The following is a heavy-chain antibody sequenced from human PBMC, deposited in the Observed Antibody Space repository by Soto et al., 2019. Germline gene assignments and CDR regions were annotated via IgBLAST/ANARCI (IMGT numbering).Heavy chain of an antibody. CDR2: IYYSGST. J-gene: IGHJ5*02. Sequence: SETLSLTCTVSGGSVSSGSYYWSWIRQPPGKGLEWIRYIYYSGSTNYNPSLKSRVTISVDTSKNQFSLKLSSVTAADTAVYYCARDYCGGDCYGLDPWGQGTLVTVSS. CDR1: GGSVSSGSYY. D-gene: IGHD2-21*02. V-gene: IGHV4-61*01. CDR3: ARDYCGGDCYGLDP.